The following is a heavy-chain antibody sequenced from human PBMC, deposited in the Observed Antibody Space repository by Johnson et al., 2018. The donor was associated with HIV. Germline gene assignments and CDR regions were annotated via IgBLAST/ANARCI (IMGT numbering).Heavy chain of an antibody. Sequence: QVQLVESGGGVVQPGGSLRLSCAASGFTFSNYGMHWVRQAPGKGLEWVAFLRYDGDITYYIDSVTGRFTISRDNSKNTLYLQMNSLRTEDTAMYYCAKGQSSGYPKDAFDIWGRGTIVIVSS. J-gene: IGHJ3*02. V-gene: IGHV3-30*02. CDR1: GFTFSNYG. D-gene: IGHD3-22*01. CDR3: AKGQSSGYPKDAFDI. CDR2: LRYDGDIT.